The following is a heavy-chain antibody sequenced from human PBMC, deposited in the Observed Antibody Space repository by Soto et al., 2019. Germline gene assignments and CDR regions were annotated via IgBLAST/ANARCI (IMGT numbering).Heavy chain of an antibody. J-gene: IGHJ6*02. V-gene: IGHV4-34*01. Sequence: ASETLSLTCAVYGGSFSGYYWSWIRQPPGKGLGWIGEINHSGSTNYNPSLKSRVTISVDTSKNQFSLKLSSVTAADTAVYYCARGHGDYDFWSGYYGNYYYGMDVWGQGNTVTVSS. CDR3: ARGHGDYDFWSGYYGNYYYGMDV. CDR2: INHSGST. D-gene: IGHD3-3*01. CDR1: GGSFSGYY.